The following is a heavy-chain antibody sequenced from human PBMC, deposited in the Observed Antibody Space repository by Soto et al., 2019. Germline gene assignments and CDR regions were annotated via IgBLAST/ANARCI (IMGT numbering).Heavy chain of an antibody. V-gene: IGHV3-73*01. CDR3: TREYSSGWPFDY. D-gene: IGHD6-19*01. CDR1: GVPFIGSA. Sequence: AGGSLRLSSAASGVPFIGSAMHWVRQASGKGLEWVGRIRSKADSYATAYAASVKGRFTISRDDSKNTAYLQMNSLKTEDTAVYYCTREYSSGWPFDYWGQGTLVTVSS. CDR2: IRSKADSYAT. J-gene: IGHJ4*02.